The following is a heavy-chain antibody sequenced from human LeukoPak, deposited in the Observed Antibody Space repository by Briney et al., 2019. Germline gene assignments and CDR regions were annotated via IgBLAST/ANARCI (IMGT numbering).Heavy chain of an antibody. CDR2: IYYSGST. CDR3: AREVPSGYFPPD. V-gene: IGHV4-34*01. Sequence: SGTLSLTCAVYGGSFSGYYWSWIRQPPGKGLEWIGSIYYSGSTYYNPSLKSRVTISVDTSKNQFSLKLSSVTAADTAVYYCAREVPSGYFPPDWGQGTLVTVSA. D-gene: IGHD3-22*01. J-gene: IGHJ4*02. CDR1: GGSFSGYY.